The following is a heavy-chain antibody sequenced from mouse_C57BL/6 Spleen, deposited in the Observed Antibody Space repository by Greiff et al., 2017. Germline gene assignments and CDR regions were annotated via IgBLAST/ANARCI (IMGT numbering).Heavy chain of an antibody. D-gene: IGHD1-1*01. J-gene: IGHJ4*01. Sequence: EVQLQQSGAELVKPGASVKLSCTASGFNIKDYYMHWVKQRTEQGLEWIGRIDPEDGETKYATKFQGKATITADTSSNTAYLQLSSLTSEDTAVYYCDYGSSTYAMDYWGQGASVTVSS. CDR2: IDPEDGET. V-gene: IGHV14-2*01. CDR3: DYGSSTYAMDY. CDR1: GFNIKDYY.